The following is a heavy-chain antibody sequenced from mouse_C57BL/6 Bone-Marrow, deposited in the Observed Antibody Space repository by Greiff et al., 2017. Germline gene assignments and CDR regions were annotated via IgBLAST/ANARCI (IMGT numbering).Heavy chain of an antibody. J-gene: IGHJ2*01. CDR2: IDPENGDT. CDR1: GFNIKDDY. Sequence: EVQLQQSGAELVRPGASVKLSCTASGFNIKDDYMHWVKQRPEQGLEWIGWIDPENGDTEYASKFQGKATITADTSSNTAYLQLSSLTSEDTAVYYCTRWFYLDYWGQGTTLTVSA. D-gene: IGHD2-3*01. V-gene: IGHV14-4*01. CDR3: TRWFYLDY.